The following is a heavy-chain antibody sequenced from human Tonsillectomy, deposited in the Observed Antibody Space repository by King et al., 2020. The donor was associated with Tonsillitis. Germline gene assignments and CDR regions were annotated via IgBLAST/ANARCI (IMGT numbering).Heavy chain of an antibody. V-gene: IGHV3-15*07. CDR1: GFTFSNAW. Sequence: VQLVESGGGLVKPGGSLRLSCAASGFTFSNAWMNWVRQAPGKGLEWVGRIKVKTDGGTTDYAAPVKGRFTISRDDSKNTLYLQMNSLKTEDTAVYYFATGLLWFGDLIFHDYWGQGTLVTVSS. CDR2: IKVKTDGGTT. D-gene: IGHD3-10*01. J-gene: IGHJ4*02. CDR3: ATGLLWFGDLIFHDY.